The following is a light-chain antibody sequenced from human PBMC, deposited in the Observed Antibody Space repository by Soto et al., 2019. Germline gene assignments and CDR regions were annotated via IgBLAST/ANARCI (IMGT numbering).Light chain of an antibody. CDR2: GNS. J-gene: IGLJ1*01. CDR3: QSYDSSLSGFYV. Sequence: QSALTQPPSVSGAPGQRVTISCTGSSSNIGAGYDVHWYQQLPGTAPKLLIYGNSNRPSGVSDRFSGSKSGTSASLAITGLQAEDEADYYCQSYDSSLSGFYVFGTGTKVTVL. V-gene: IGLV1-40*01. CDR1: SSNIGAGYD.